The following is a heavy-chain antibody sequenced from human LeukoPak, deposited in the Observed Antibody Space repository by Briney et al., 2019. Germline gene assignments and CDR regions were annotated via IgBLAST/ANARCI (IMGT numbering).Heavy chain of an antibody. V-gene: IGHV1-2*02. D-gene: IGHD2-2*01. CDR2: INPNSGGT. J-gene: IGHJ3*02. CDR1: GYTFTGYY. CDR3: ARDRAGIVVPAATEFLDAFDI. Sequence: ASVKVSCKASGYTFTGYYMHWVRQAPGQGLEWMGWINPNSGGTNYAQKFQGRVTMTRDTSISTAYMELSRLRSDDTAVYYCARDRAGIVVPAATEFLDAFDIWGQGTMVTVSS.